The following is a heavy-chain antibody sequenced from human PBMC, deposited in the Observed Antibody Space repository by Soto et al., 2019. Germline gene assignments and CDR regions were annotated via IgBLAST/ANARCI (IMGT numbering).Heavy chain of an antibody. CDR1: GDSVSSNSAA. D-gene: IGHD3-10*01. CDR2: TYYRSKWNN. J-gene: IGHJ6*02. CDR3: TGITSFRGMDV. Sequence: TLSLTCAISGDSVSSNSAAWNCIIHSPSRFLEWLGRTYYRSKWNNDYALSVKRRITINPDTPKNQVSLHLYSVTPEDTAVYYCTGITSFRGMDVWGQGTPVTVSS. V-gene: IGHV6-1*01.